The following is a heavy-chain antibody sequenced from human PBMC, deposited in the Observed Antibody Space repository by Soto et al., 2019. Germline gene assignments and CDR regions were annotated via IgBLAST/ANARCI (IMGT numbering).Heavy chain of an antibody. J-gene: IGHJ3*02. CDR2: INIDGSST. V-gene: IGHV3-74*01. D-gene: IGHD3-3*01. CDR3: ARCRVPI. Sequence: EVQLVESGGGLVQPGGSLRLSCAASGFTFSSYWMHWVRQAPGEGLVWVSRINIDGSSTSYADSVKGRFTISRDTAKNTLYLQMNRRRGEDTAIYYCARCRVPIWGQGTMVTVST. CDR1: GFTFSSYW.